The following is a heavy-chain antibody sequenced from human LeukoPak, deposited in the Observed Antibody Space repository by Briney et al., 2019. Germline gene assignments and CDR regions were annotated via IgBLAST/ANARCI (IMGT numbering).Heavy chain of an antibody. CDR3: ARAPRYYYDSSGYYPVFDY. Sequence: ASVTVSCKASGYTFISYDIDWVRQATGQGLEWMGWINPNSGGTNYAQKFQGRVTMTRDTSISTAYMELSRLRSDDTAVYYCARAPRYYYDSSGYYPVFDYWGQGTLVTVSS. J-gene: IGHJ4*02. CDR2: INPNSGGT. CDR1: GYTFISYD. D-gene: IGHD3-22*01. V-gene: IGHV1-2*02.